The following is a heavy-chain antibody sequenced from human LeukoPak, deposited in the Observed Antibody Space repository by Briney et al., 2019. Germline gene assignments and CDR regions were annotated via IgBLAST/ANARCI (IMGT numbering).Heavy chain of an antibody. J-gene: IGHJ4*02. CDR1: GYTFTSYG. CDR3: ARVPGKEQGLVRGADY. Sequence: ASVKVSCKASGYTFTSYGISWVRQAPGQGLEWMGWISAYNGNTNYAQKLQGRVTMTTGTSTSTAYMELRSLGSDDTAVYYCARVPGKEQGLVRGADYWGQGTLVTVSS. CDR2: ISAYNGNT. V-gene: IGHV1-18*01. D-gene: IGHD6-19*01.